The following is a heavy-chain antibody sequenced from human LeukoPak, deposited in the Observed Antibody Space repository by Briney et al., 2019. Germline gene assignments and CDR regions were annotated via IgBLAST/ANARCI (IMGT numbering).Heavy chain of an antibody. Sequence: PGGSLRLSCAASGFTFSNYNMNWVRQAPGKGLEWVSYISSSSSTIYYADSVKGRFTISRDNAKNSLYLQMNSLRAEDTAVYYCARDHYYGLGSSYKDYWGQGSLVTVSS. CDR1: GFTFSNYN. CDR2: ISSSSSTI. V-gene: IGHV3-48*01. J-gene: IGHJ4*02. CDR3: ARDHYYGLGSSYKDY. D-gene: IGHD3-10*01.